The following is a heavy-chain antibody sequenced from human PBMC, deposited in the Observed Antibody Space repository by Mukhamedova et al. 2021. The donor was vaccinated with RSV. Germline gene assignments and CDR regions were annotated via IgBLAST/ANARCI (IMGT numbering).Heavy chain of an antibody. J-gene: IGHJ4*02. CDR3: ARVFWSGYYTQFDY. D-gene: IGHD3-3*01. Sequence: YMGYSGSTNYNPSLKSRVTISVDTPKNQFSLKLSSVTAADTAVYYCARVFWSGYYTQFDYWGQGTLVTVSS. V-gene: IGHV4-59*01. CDR2: MGYSGST.